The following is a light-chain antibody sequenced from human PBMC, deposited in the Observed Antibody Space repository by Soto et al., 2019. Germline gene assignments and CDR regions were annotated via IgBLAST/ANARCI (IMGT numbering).Light chain of an antibody. CDR1: QNVRANY. J-gene: IGKJ1*01. V-gene: IGKV3-20*01. CDR3: QYYGNSPLT. Sequence: EIVLTRSPGTLSLSPGERVTLSCRASQNVRANYLAWYQQKPGQAPRLLIYGASTRASGIPERFSDSGSGTDFTLTISRLEPEDFAVYYCQYYGNSPLTFGQGTKVDI. CDR2: GAS.